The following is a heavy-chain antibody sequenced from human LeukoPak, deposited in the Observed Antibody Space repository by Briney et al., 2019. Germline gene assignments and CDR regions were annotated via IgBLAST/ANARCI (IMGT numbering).Heavy chain of an antibody. CDR2: IFHSGSA. J-gene: IGHJ4*02. Sequence: PSGTLSLTCAVSGGSINSSNWWSWVRQPPGKGLEWIGQIFHSGSANYNPSLKSRVTISVDTSKNQFSLKLSSVTAADTAVYYCARPILTGYSVDDYWGQGTLVTVSS. V-gene: IGHV4-4*02. CDR1: GGSINSSNW. CDR3: ARPILTGYSVDDY. D-gene: IGHD3-9*01.